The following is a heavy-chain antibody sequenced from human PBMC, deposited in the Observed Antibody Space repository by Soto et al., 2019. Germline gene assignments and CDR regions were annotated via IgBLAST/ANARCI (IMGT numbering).Heavy chain of an antibody. CDR3: AGAWVVPGLLSYYHGMDF. V-gene: IGHV3-74*01. J-gene: IGHJ6*02. CDR2: TSSDGTST. D-gene: IGHD2-2*01. Sequence: PGGSLRLSCAASGFTFSNYWMHWVRQAPGKGLVGVSRTSSDGTSTTFADSVKGRFTISRDNAKNTLYLQMNSLRAEDTAVYYCAGAWVVPGLLSYYHGMDFWGQGITVTV. CDR1: GFTFSNYW.